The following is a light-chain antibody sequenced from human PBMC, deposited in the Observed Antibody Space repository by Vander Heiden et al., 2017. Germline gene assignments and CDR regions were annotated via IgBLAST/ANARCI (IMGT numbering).Light chain of an antibody. J-gene: IGKJ1*01. V-gene: IGKV3-20*01. CDR2: GAS. CDR3: QQYGSSPWT. Sequence: ELVLTQSPGTLSLSPGERATLSCRASQSVSSSYLAWYQQKPGQAPRLLIYGASSRATGIPDRFSGRGSGTDFTVTISRLEPEDFAVYYCQQYGSSPWTFGQGTKVEIK. CDR1: QSVSSSY.